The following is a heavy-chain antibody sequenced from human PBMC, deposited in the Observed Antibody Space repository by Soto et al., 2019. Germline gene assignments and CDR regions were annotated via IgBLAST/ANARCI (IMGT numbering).Heavy chain of an antibody. CDR2: TYYRSKWYN. Sequence: TISLTDASSRRNAETCRVTRNSFSESPTKILEWLGRTYYRSKWYNDYAESVKSRITINPDTSKNQFSLHLNSVTPEDTAVYYCVRLIGNSWLDFWGQGTLVTVSS. D-gene: IGHD1-26*01. CDR3: VRLIGNSWLDF. V-gene: IGHV6-1*01. J-gene: IGHJ5*01. CDR1: RRNAETCRVT.